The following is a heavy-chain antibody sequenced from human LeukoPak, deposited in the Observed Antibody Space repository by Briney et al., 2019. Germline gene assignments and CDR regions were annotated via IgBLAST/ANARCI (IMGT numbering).Heavy chain of an antibody. CDR3: ARHGLRYSGSYVGY. CDR1: GGSITTTYY. CDR2: ISYSGSP. D-gene: IGHD1-26*01. V-gene: IGHV4-39*01. J-gene: IGHJ4*02. Sequence: SETLSLTCAVSGGSITTTYYWAWVRQPPGKGLEWVGSISYSGSPYYNPSLKSRLTISVDTSKDQFSLKLSSVTAADTAVYYCARHGLRYSGSYVGYWGQGTLVTVSS.